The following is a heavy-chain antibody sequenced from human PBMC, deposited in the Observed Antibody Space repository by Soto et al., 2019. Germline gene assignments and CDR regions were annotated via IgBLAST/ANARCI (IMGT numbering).Heavy chain of an antibody. V-gene: IGHV3-11*04. Sequence: AGGSLRLSCAASGFTFSDSYMSWIRQAPGKGLEWISYITFSGNTVYYADSLKGRFTISRDNAKNSLYLQMNSLRAEDTAVYYCAREYDFWSGYYGLLDYWGQGTLVTV. CDR3: AREYDFWSGYYGLLDY. CDR2: ITFSGNTV. J-gene: IGHJ4*02. D-gene: IGHD3-3*01. CDR1: GFTFSDSY.